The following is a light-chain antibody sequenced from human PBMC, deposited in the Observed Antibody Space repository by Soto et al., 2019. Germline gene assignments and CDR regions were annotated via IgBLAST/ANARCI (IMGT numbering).Light chain of an antibody. J-gene: IGKJ5*01. CDR2: DAS. Sequence: EIVLTQSPGTLSLSPGERATLSCGASQSVSGNYLTWYQHKPGQTPRLLIYDASTRATGIPERFSGSGSGTDFTLTISSLEPEDFAVYYCQQRSNSFGQGTRLEIK. CDR1: QSVSGNY. V-gene: IGKV3D-20*02. CDR3: QQRSNS.